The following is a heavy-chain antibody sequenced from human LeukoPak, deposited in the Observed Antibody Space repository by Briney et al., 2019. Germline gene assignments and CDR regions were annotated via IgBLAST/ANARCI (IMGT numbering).Heavy chain of an antibody. Sequence: AGSLRLSCAASGFTFSSYAMSWVRQAPRKGLEWVTTVSDGGGATYYPDSVRARFTISRDNSKNTLYLQMHSLRVEDTATYYCTKRLEGTFDYGGQGTLVTVSS. J-gene: IGHJ4*02. CDR3: TKRLEGTFDY. CDR1: GFTFSSYA. V-gene: IGHV3-23*01. CDR2: VSDGGGAT. D-gene: IGHD3-10*01.